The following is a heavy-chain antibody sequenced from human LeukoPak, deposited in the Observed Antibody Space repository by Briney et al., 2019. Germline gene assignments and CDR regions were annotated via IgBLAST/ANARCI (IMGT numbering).Heavy chain of an antibody. J-gene: IGHJ5*02. Sequence: GGSLRLSCAASGFTFSSHAMHWVRQAPGKGLEWVGLIRDSGEAFYADFARGRFAISRDESENTLYLQMNSLRVEDTAVYFCARDRAANQDWVEFDPWGQGTPVIVSS. D-gene: IGHD3/OR15-3a*01. CDR1: GFTFSSHA. CDR2: IRDSGEA. V-gene: IGHV3-30*01. CDR3: ARDRAANQDWVEFDP.